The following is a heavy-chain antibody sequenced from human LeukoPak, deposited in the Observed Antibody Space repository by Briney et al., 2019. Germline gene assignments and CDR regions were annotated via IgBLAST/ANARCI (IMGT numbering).Heavy chain of an antibody. CDR3: ARDDYDSSGYYYFYDYYGMDV. J-gene: IGHJ6*02. V-gene: IGHV3-21*01. D-gene: IGHD3-22*01. CDR1: GFTFSSYS. Sequence: GGSLRLSCAASGFTFSSYSMNWVRQAPGKGLEWVSSISSSSSYIYYADPVKGRFTISRDNAKNSLYLQMNSLRAEDTAVYYCARDDYDSSGYYYFYDYYGMDVWGQGTTVTVSS. CDR2: ISSSSSYI.